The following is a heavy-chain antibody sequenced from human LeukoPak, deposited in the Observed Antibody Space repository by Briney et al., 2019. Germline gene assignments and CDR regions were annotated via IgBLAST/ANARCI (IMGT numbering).Heavy chain of an antibody. CDR1: GFTFSSYA. CDR3: ATLPGYFDY. Sequence: GGSLRLSCAASGFTFSSYAMTWVRQAPGKGLEWVSGITGSGVSTYYADSVQGRFTISRDNSKNTLYLQLNSLRAEDTAVYYCATLPGYFDYWGQGTLVTVSS. CDR2: ITGSGVST. J-gene: IGHJ4*02. V-gene: IGHV3-23*01.